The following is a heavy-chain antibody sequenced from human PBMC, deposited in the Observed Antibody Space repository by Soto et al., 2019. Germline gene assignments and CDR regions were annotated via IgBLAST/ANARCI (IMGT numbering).Heavy chain of an antibody. V-gene: IGHV1-18*01. CDR1: GYTFTSYG. J-gene: IGHJ4*02. D-gene: IGHD1-1*01. CDR2: ISAHNGNT. Sequence: QVHLVQSGAEVKKPGASVKVSCKGSGYTFTSYGITWVRQAPGQGLEWMGWISAHNGNTDYEQKLQGRVTVTRDTSTSTAYMELRRLRSDDTAVYYCARGRYGDYWGQGALVTVSS. CDR3: ARGRYGDY.